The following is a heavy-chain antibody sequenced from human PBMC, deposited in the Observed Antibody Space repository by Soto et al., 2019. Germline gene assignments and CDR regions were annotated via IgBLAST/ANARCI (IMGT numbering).Heavy chain of an antibody. CDR1: GDSVSSNSAA. D-gene: IGHD5-18*01. J-gene: IGHJ4*02. CDR3: ARERRGYSYGSTFDY. CDR2: TSYRSKWNN. Sequence: PSQTLSLTCAISGDSVSSNSAAWNWIRQSPSRGLEWLGRTSYRSKWNNDYAPSVKSRITLNPDTSKNQLSLQLNSVTPEDTAVYYCARERRGYSYGSTFDYWGQGTQVTVSS. V-gene: IGHV6-1*01.